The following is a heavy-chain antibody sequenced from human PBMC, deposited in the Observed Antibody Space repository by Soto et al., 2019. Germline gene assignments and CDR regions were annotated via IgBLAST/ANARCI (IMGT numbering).Heavy chain of an antibody. CDR1: GGTFSSYA. J-gene: IGHJ2*01. D-gene: IGHD3-10*01. V-gene: IGHV1-69*06. CDR2: IITIFGTA. Sequence: QVQLVQSGAEVKKPGSSVKVSCKASGGTFSSYAISWVRQAPGQGLEWMGGIITIFGTANYAQKFQGRVTIAADKSTRTADMELSRLRYEDTAVYYCAIADTLGSNWYFDLWGRGTLGTVSS. CDR3: AIADTLGSNWYFDL.